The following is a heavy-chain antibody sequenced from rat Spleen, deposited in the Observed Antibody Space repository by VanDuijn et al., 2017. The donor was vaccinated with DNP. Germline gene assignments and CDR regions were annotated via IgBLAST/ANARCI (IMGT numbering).Heavy chain of an antibody. CDR3: TTRGTTGTSDY. CDR1: GFTFSNYY. D-gene: IGHD1-11*01. V-gene: IGHV5-20*01. J-gene: IGHJ2*01. CDR2: ISSGGSRT. Sequence: EVQLVESGGGLVQPGRSLKLSCAASGFTFSNYYMTWVRQAPETGLEWVATISSGGSRTYYPDSVKGRFTISRDKTRNSLSLQMNSLRSEDTATYYCTTRGTTGTSDYWGQGVMVTVSS.